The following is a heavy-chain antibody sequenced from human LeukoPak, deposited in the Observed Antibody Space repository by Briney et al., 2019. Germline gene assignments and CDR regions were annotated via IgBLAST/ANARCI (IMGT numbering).Heavy chain of an antibody. CDR3: ARGATSWDY. D-gene: IGHD2-2*01. CDR2: IKQDGSEK. J-gene: IGHJ4*02. V-gene: IGHV3-7*01. CDR1: GFTFSDFW. Sequence: GGSLRLSCAGSGFTFSDFWMTWVRQTPGKGLEWVANIKQDGSEKYYVDSVKGRFTISRDNAKNSLYLQVNSLRAEDTAVYYCARGATSWDYWGQGTLVSVSS.